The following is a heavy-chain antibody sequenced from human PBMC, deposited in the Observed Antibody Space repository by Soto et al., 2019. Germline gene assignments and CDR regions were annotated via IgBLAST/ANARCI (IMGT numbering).Heavy chain of an antibody. J-gene: IGHJ5*02. CDR3: ARDPWFGP. V-gene: IGHV3-21*01. CDR1: GFTFSSYN. CDR2: IGSSSSFI. Sequence: GGSLRLSCAASGFTFSSYNMNWVRQAPGKGLEWVSSIGSSSSFIYYAGSVKGRFTISRDNAKNSLFLQMNSLRAEDTAVYYCARDPWFGPWGQGTLVTVSS.